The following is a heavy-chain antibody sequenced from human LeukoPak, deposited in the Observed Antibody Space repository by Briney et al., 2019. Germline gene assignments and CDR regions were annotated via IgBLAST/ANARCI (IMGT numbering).Heavy chain of an antibody. J-gene: IGHJ4*02. Sequence: SETLSLTCAVYGGSFSGYYWSLIRQPPGKGLEWIGEINHSGSTNYNPSLKSRVTISVDTSKNQFSLKLSSVTAADTAVYYCARGRGGYCSSTSCYSSDYWGQGTLVTVSS. CDR2: INHSGST. CDR3: ARGRGGYCSSTSCYSSDY. V-gene: IGHV4-34*01. D-gene: IGHD2-2*02. CDR1: GGSFSGYY.